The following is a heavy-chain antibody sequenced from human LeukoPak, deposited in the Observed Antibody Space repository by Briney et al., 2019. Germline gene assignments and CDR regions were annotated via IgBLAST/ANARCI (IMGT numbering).Heavy chain of an antibody. CDR2: IWYDGSNK. V-gene: IGHV3-33*01. Sequence: GGSLRLSCAASGFTFSSYGMHWVRQAPGKGLEWVAVIWYDGSNKYYADSVKGRFTISRDNSKNSLYLQMNNLRAEDTAIYYCVRDFWVFGPTLTEDYWCQGTLVTVSS. J-gene: IGHJ4*02. CDR3: VRDFWVFGPTLTEDY. CDR1: GFTFSSYG. D-gene: IGHD3-3*01.